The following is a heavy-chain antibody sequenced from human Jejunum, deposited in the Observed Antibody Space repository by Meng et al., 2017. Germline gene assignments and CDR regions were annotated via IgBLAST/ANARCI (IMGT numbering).Heavy chain of an antibody. Sequence: SETLSLTCTVSGFLINSGFYWGWVRQPPGKGLEWIGHIHYNGNTYYNSSLKGRFTISVDTSNNRFSLSVNSVTAADTAFYYCARTRGRGYLPYYFDFWGQGTLVTVSS. CDR3: ARTRGRGYLPYYFDF. V-gene: IGHV4-38-2*02. CDR2: IHYNGNT. D-gene: IGHD3-22*01. J-gene: IGHJ4*02. CDR1: GFLINSGFY.